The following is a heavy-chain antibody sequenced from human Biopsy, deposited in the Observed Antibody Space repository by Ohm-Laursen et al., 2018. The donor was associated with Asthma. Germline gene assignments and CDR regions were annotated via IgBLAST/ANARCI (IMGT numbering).Heavy chain of an antibody. J-gene: IGHJ5*02. Sequence: SVKVSCKASGGTFSRYAISWVRQAPGQGLEWMGRINPNSGATNYAQKFQGRVTMTRDTSISTAYMEVSRLRSDDTAVYYCARGQKSAGDRWFDPWGQGTLVTVSS. V-gene: IGHV1-2*06. D-gene: IGHD6-13*01. CDR1: GGTFSRYA. CDR2: INPNSGAT. CDR3: ARGQKSAGDRWFDP.